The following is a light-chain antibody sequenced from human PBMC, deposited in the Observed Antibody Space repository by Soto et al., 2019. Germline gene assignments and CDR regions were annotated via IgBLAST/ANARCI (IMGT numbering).Light chain of an antibody. CDR3: AAWDDSLSGQV. CDR2: RIN. V-gene: IGLV1-47*01. Sequence: QSVLTQPPSASGTPGQRVTISCSGSSSNIGSNYVYWYQQLPGTAPKLLIYRINQRPSGVPDRFSGSKSGTSASLAISGLRSEDEAEYYCAAWDDSLSGQVFGGGTKLTVL. CDR1: SSNIGSNY. J-gene: IGLJ2*01.